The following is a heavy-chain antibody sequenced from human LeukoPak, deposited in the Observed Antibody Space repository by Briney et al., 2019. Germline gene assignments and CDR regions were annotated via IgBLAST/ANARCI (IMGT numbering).Heavy chain of an antibody. CDR3: AKDPLYYYGSSTSFDY. CDR2: ISGSGGST. J-gene: IGHJ4*02. Sequence: GGSLRLSCAASGFTFSSYAMSWVRQAPGKGLEWVSAISGSGGSTYYADSVKGRFTISRDNSKNTLYLQMNSLRAEDTAVYYCAKDPLYYYGSSTSFDYWGQGTLVTVSS. CDR1: GFTFSSYA. V-gene: IGHV3-23*01. D-gene: IGHD3-10*01.